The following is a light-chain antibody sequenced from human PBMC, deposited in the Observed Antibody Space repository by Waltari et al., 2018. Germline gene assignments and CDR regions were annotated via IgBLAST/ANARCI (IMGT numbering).Light chain of an antibody. CDR1: QTVASF. CDR3: QQANIFPPT. J-gene: IGKJ1*01. V-gene: IGKV1-12*01. CDR2: GIS. Sequence: DIQLTQSPSSVSVSIGDRVTTTCPASQTVASFLAWYQMKAGEAPKMLVYGISTLHSGVPSRFSGGGSGTVFTLTISSLQPEDFATYYCQQANIFPPTFGQGTKVEIK.